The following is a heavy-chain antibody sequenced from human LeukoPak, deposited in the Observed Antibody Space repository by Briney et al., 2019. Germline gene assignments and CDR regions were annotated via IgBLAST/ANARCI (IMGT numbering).Heavy chain of an antibody. D-gene: IGHD6-6*01. CDR3: ARDRVLVTTHTEGYDY. CDR2: INPNSGGT. V-gene: IGHV1-2*02. Sequence: GASVKVSCKASGYTFTSYGISWVRQAPGQGLEWMGWINPNSGGTNYAQKFQGRVTMTRDTSISTAYMELSRLRSDDTAVYYCARDRVLVTTHTEGYDYWGQGTLVTVSS. J-gene: IGHJ4*02. CDR1: GYTFTSYG.